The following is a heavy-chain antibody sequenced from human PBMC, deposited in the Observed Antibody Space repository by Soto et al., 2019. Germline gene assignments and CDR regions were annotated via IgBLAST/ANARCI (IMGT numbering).Heavy chain of an antibody. Sequence: GSLRLSCATSGLTFSNYAMSWVRQAPGGGLEWVSSMSGSSSTTYYADSVRGRFTISRDRSKNTLYLQMSSLRAEDTALYYCAKNQERELPRDIDFWGQGTLVTVSS. V-gene: IGHV3-23*01. CDR2: MSGSSSTT. J-gene: IGHJ4*02. D-gene: IGHD1-7*01. CDR3: AKNQERELPRDIDF. CDR1: GLTFSNYA.